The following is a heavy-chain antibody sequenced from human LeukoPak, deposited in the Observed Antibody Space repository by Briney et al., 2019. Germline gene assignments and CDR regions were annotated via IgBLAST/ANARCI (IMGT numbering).Heavy chain of an antibody. J-gene: IGHJ4*02. CDR2: ISSSSSYI. CDR3: ARGRGYDFWSGYPKGGAFDY. D-gene: IGHD3-3*01. Sequence: PGGSLRLSCAASGFTFSSYSMNWVRQAPGKGLEWVSSISSSSSYIYYADSVKGRFTISRDNAKNSLYLQMNSLRAEDTAVYYCARGRGYDFWSGYPKGGAFDYWGQGTLVTVSS. V-gene: IGHV3-21*01. CDR1: GFTFSSYS.